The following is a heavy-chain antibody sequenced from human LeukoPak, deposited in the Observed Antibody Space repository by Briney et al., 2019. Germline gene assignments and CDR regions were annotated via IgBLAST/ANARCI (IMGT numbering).Heavy chain of an antibody. J-gene: IGHJ5*02. V-gene: IGHV1-3*01. CDR1: GYTFMSYA. CDR3: TTTIAASGWFDP. D-gene: IGHD6-6*01. CDR2: INAGKDET. Sequence: ASVKVSCKASGYTFMSYAMHWVRQAPGQGLEWMGWINAGKDETKYSQNLQGRVTITRDRSANTVYMELSSLRSEDTAVYYCTTTIAASGWFDPWGQGTPVTVSS.